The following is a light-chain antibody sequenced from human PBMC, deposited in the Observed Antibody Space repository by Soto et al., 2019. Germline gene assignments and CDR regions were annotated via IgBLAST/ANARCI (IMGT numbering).Light chain of an antibody. Sequence: QSVLTQPPSASGSAGPSVTIPCTGTGIDDYDYNFVSWYQHHPGKVPKLIIFEVNKRPSGVPDRFSGSESGTTASLTVSGLQADHEADYYCSTFAVSPVIFGGGTQ. CDR1: GIDDYDYNF. V-gene: IGLV2-8*01. CDR2: EVN. J-gene: IGLJ2*01. CDR3: STFAVSPVI.